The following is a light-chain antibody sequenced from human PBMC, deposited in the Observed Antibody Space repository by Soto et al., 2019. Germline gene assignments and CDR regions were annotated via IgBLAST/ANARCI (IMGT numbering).Light chain of an antibody. CDR1: SSDVGGYNY. J-gene: IGLJ1*01. CDR2: EVS. V-gene: IGLV2-14*01. Sequence: QSALTQPASVSGSPGQSITISCTGTSSDVGGYNYVSWYQQHPGKAPKLMFYEVSNRPSGVSNRFSGSKSGNTASLTISGLQAEDEADYYCSLYTSSSTPYVFGTGTKVTVL. CDR3: SLYTSSSTPYV.